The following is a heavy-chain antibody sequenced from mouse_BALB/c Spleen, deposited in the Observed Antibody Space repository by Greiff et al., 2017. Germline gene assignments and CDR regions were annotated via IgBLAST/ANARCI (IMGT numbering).Heavy chain of an antibody. Sequence: EVKLVESGGGLVQPGGSLKLSCAASGFTFSSYTMSWVRQTPEKRLEWVAYISTGGGSTYYPDTVKGRFTISRDNAKNTLYLQMSSLKSEDTAMYYCARDITTDWYFDVWGAGTTVTVSS. J-gene: IGHJ1*01. D-gene: IGHD1-2*01. CDR1: GFTFSSYT. CDR3: ARDITTDWYFDV. V-gene: IGHV5-12-2*01. CDR2: ISTGGGST.